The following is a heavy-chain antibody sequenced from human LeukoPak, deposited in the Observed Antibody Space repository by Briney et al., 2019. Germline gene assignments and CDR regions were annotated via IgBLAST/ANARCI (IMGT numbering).Heavy chain of an antibody. CDR3: AREGTVAGNWYFDL. D-gene: IGHD6-19*01. CDR1: GDSMSSYA. Sequence: PSETLSLTCSVSGDSMSSYAWSWIRQPPGKGLEWIGFIYHNGGTNYNPSLKSRVTISVDTSKNQFSLKLSSVTAADTAVYYCAREGTVAGNWYFDLWGRGTLVTVSS. CDR2: IYHNGGT. V-gene: IGHV4-59*01. J-gene: IGHJ2*01.